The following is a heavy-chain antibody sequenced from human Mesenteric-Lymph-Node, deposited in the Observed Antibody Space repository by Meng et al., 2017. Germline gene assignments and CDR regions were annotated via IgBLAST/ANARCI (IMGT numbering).Heavy chain of an antibody. Sequence: GESLKISCAASGFPFSSYAMHWVRQAPGKGLEWLAVISDDRSQKYYADSVKGRLTISRDNSKDTLYLQMNSLRAEDTTVYYCARENYYDSGRLGAFDIWGQGTMVTVSS. V-gene: IGHV3-30*04. CDR3: ARENYYDSGRLGAFDI. D-gene: IGHD3-10*01. CDR1: GFPFSSYA. CDR2: ISDDRSQK. J-gene: IGHJ3*02.